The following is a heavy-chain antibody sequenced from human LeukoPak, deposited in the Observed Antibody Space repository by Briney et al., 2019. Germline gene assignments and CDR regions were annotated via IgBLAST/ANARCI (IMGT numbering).Heavy chain of an antibody. V-gene: IGHV4-4*07. Sequence: SETLSLTCTVSGGSISSYYWSWIRQPAGKGLEWIGRIYTSGSTNYNPSLKSRVAMSVDTSKNQFSLKLSSVTAADTAVYYCARDFPRVVVYAFDIWGQGTMVTVSS. CDR2: IYTSGST. J-gene: IGHJ3*02. CDR3: ARDFPRVVVYAFDI. D-gene: IGHD2-15*01. CDR1: GGSISSYY.